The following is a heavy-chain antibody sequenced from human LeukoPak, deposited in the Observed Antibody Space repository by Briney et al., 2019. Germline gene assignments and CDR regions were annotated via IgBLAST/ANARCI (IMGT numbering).Heavy chain of an antibody. J-gene: IGHJ3*02. CDR3: AKRGYCRGGTCFSHDAFDI. CDR1: GNTFSSYA. V-gene: IGHV3-30*18. D-gene: IGHD2-15*01. CDR2: ISYDGGNI. Sequence: GGSLRLSCAASGNTFSSYAMPWVRQAPGRGLEWVAVISYDGGNISYTDSVKGRFTISRDNSKNTLYLQMNSLRAEDTAVYYCAKRGYCRGGTCFSHDAFDIWGQGTMVTVSS.